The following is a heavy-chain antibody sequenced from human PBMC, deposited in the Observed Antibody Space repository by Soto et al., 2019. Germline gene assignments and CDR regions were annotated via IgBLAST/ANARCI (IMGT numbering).Heavy chain of an antibody. V-gene: IGHV3-23*01. J-gene: IGHJ4*02. CDR3: ARETSSWSLDY. CDR1: GFTFSSYA. CDR2: ISGSGGST. D-gene: IGHD6-13*01. Sequence: GGSLRLSCAASGFTFSSYAMSWVRQAPGKGLEWVSAISGSGGSTYYADSVKGRFTISRDNAKNTLYLQMNSLRVEDTAVYYCARETSSWSLDYWAQGMLVTVSS.